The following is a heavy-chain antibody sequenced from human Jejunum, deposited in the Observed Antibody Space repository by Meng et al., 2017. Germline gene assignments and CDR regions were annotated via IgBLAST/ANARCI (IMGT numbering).Heavy chain of an antibody. V-gene: IGHV4-59*01. CDR2: IYHSGYT. J-gene: IGHJ4*02. D-gene: IGHD3-22*01. CDR1: GATMSSYY. CDR3: ARLTYYDSTGFYDN. Sequence: GSLRLSCTVSGATMSSYYWSWIRQPPGKGLEWIGYIYHSGYTKYNPSLKSRPTISVDTSRNQLSLKWSSVTAADTAVYYCARLTYYDSTGFYDNWGQGSLVTVYS.